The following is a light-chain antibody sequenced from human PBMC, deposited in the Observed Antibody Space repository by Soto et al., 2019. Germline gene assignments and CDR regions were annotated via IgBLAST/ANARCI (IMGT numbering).Light chain of an antibody. CDR2: VAS. CDR3: HQYGNAPHT. J-gene: IGKJ1*01. V-gene: IGKV3-20*01. Sequence: DTVLTQSPGTLSLSPGERATLSCRASQIVSSKFLAWYQQKPGQAPRLLIYVASIRATGTPDRFSGSGSGTDFTLTISRLEPEDFALYYCHQYGNAPHTFGPGTKV. CDR1: QIVSSKF.